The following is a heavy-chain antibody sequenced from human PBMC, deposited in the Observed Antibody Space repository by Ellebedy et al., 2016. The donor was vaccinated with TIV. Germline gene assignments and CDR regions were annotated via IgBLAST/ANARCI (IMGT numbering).Heavy chain of an antibody. D-gene: IGHD2-2*01. Sequence: PGGSLRLSCKASGYIFTNYWIGWVRQMPGKGLEWMGFIYPGDSDTRYSPSFQGRVTISADKSISTAYLQWSSLKASDTAMYFCAYCDTTICLGSWGRGTLVTVSS. CDR1: GYIFTNYW. CDR2: IYPGDSDT. J-gene: IGHJ5*02. V-gene: IGHV5-51*01. CDR3: AYCDTTICLGS.